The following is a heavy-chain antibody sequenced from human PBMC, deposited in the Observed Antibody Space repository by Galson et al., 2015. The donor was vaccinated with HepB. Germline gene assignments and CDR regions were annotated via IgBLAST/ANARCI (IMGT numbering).Heavy chain of an antibody. CDR2: ITGSGGST. D-gene: IGHD3-3*01. V-gene: IGHV3-23*01. J-gene: IGHJ5*01. Sequence: SLRLSCAASGFTFSNCAMSWVRQAPGKGLKWVSLITGSGGSTYYADSVKGRFTISRDNSKNTVYLQMNSLRAEDTAVYYCAKHDDFWNSYSDSWGQGTRVTVSS. CDR3: AKHDDFWNSYSDS. CDR1: GFTFSNCA.